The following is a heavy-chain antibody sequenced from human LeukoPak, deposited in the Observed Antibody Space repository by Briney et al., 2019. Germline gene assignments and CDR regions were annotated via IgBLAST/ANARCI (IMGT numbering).Heavy chain of an antibody. Sequence: KPSETLSLTCTVSGGSISSGDYYWSWIRQHPGKGLEWIGYIYYSGSTFYNPSLKSRVTISVDTSKNQFSLKLNSVTAADTAVYYCARDLEYSSSSPLDYWGQGTLVTVSS. V-gene: IGHV4-31*03. D-gene: IGHD6-6*01. CDR2: IYYSGST. CDR3: ARDLEYSSSSPLDY. J-gene: IGHJ4*02. CDR1: GGSISSGDYY.